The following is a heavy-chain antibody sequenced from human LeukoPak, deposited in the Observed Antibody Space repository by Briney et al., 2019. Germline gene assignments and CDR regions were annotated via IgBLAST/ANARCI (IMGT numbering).Heavy chain of an antibody. J-gene: IGHJ4*02. D-gene: IGHD3-22*01. V-gene: IGHV7-4-1*02. CDR2: INTNTGNP. CDR1: GYTFTSYA. Sequence: ASVKVSCKASGYTFTSYAMNWVRQAPGQGLEWMGWINTNTGNPTYAQGFTGRFVFSLDTSVSTAYLQISSLKAEDTAVYYCARVARGYYDSSGFYFDYWGQGTLVTVSS. CDR3: ARVARGYYDSSGFYFDY.